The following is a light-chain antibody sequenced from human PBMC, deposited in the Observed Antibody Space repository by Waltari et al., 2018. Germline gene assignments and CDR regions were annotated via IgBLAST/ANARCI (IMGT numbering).Light chain of an antibody. Sequence: QAGLTQPPSVSKDLRQNATLTCTGHSNNVGNQGAASLQQHNGHPPKLLPDRNNNRPSGISERFSASRSGNTASLTITGLQPEDEADYFCSAWDSNLSAYVFGTGTKVTVL. J-gene: IGLJ1*01. CDR2: RNN. V-gene: IGLV10-54*04. CDR1: SNNVGNQG. CDR3: SAWDSNLSAYV.